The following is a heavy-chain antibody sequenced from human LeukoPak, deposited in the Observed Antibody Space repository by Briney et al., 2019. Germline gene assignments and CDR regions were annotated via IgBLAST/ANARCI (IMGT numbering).Heavy chain of an antibody. CDR2: TYYRFKWYN. D-gene: IGHD2-15*01. CDR3: ARDRYCSGGSCYYNWFDP. J-gene: IGHJ5*02. V-gene: IGHV6-1*01. CDR1: GDSVSSNSAA. Sequence: SQTLSLTCAISGDSVSSNSAAWNWIRQSPSRGLEWLGRTYYRFKWYNDYAVSVKSRITINPDTSKNQFSLQLNSVTPEDTAVYYCARDRYCSGGSCYYNWFDPWGQGTLVTVSS.